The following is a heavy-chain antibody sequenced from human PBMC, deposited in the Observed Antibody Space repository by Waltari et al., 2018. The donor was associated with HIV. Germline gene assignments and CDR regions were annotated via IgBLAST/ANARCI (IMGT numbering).Heavy chain of an antibody. CDR2: ISGSSSTI. Sequence: EVQLVESGGGLVQPGGSLRLSCAASGFTFSSYSMNWVRQGQGKGLEWVSYISGSSSTIYYADSVKGRFTISRDNAKNSLYLQMNSLRAEDTAVYYCARDGSEGAVAHWYFDLWGRGTLVTVSS. V-gene: IGHV3-48*04. D-gene: IGHD6-19*01. CDR1: GFTFSSYS. J-gene: IGHJ2*01. CDR3: ARDGSEGAVAHWYFDL.